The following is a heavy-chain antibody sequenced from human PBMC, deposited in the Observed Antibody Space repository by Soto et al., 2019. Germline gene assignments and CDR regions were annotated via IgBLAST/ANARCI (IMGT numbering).Heavy chain of an antibody. CDR2: IIPIFGTA. CDR3: ARSSGWYSGCDY. D-gene: IGHD6-19*01. CDR1: GGTFSSYA. Sequence: SVKVSCKASGGTFSSYAISWVRQAPGQGLEWMGGIIPIFGTANYAQKFQGRVTITADESTSTAYMELSSLRSEDTAVYYCARSSGWYSGCDYWGQGTLVTVSS. J-gene: IGHJ4*02. V-gene: IGHV1-69*13.